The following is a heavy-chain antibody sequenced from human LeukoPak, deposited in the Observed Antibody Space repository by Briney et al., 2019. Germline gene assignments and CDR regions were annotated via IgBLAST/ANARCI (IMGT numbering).Heavy chain of an antibody. CDR3: ARDNSGSYPLDY. J-gene: IGHJ4*02. CDR2: INHSGST. V-gene: IGHV4-34*01. CDR1: GGSFSGYY. D-gene: IGHD1-26*01. Sequence: PSETLSLTCAVYGGSFSGYYWSWIRQPPGKGLEWIGEINHSGSTNYNPSLKSRVTISVDTSKNRFSLKLSSVTAADTAVYYCARDNSGSYPLDYWGQGTLVTVSA.